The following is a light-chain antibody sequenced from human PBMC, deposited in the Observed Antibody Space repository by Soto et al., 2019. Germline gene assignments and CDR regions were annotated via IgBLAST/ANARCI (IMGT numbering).Light chain of an antibody. CDR2: DAS. CDR1: QSTSYW. J-gene: IGKJ1*01. Sequence: DIQMTQSPSTLSASVGDRVTITCRASQSTSYWLAWFQQKPGKAPKVLIYDASTLESGVPSRFSGSGSGTEFTLTISSLQPGDSATYYCQQHNSSPWTFGQGTRVEIK. CDR3: QQHNSSPWT. V-gene: IGKV1-5*01.